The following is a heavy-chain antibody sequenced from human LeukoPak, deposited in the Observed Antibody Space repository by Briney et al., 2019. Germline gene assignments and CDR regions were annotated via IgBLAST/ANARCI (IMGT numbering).Heavy chain of an antibody. V-gene: IGHV3-72*01. J-gene: IGHJ3*02. CDR3: AREGSGWSGGFGAFDI. CDR1: GFTFSDHY. D-gene: IGHD6-19*01. Sequence: GGSLRLSCAASGFTFSDHYMDSVRQAPGKGLEWVGRTRNKANSYTTEYAASVKGRFTISRDDSKNSLYLQMNSLKTEDTAVYYCAREGSGWSGGFGAFDIWGQGTMVTVSS. CDR2: TRNKANSYTT.